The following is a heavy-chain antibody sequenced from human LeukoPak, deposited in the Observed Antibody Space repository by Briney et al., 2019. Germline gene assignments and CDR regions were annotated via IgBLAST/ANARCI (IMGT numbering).Heavy chain of an antibody. CDR1: GYTFTGYY. J-gene: IGHJ3*02. CDR2: INPNSGGT. Sequence: GASVKVSCKASGYTFTGYYMHWVRQAPGQGLEWMEWINPNSGGTNYAQKFQGRVTMTRDTSISTAYMELSRLRSDDTAVYYCTRGQSYTTLGAFDIWGHGTMVTVSS. CDR3: TRGQSYTTLGAFDI. D-gene: IGHD4-23*01. V-gene: IGHV1-2*02.